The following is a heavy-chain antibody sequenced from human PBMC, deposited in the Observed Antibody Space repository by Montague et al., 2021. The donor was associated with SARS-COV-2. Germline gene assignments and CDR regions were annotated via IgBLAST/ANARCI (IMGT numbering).Heavy chain of an antibody. J-gene: IGHJ4*02. Sequence: SETLFLTCAVSGGSSKWWSWVRQPPGKGLEWIGEIYHSGSTNYNPSLKSRVTISVDKSKNQFSLKLSSVTAADTAVYYCARMYYHILTGYYYLDYWGQGTLVTVSS. CDR2: IYHSGST. V-gene: IGHV4-4*02. CDR3: ARMYYHILTGYYYLDY. CDR1: GGSSKW. D-gene: IGHD3-9*01.